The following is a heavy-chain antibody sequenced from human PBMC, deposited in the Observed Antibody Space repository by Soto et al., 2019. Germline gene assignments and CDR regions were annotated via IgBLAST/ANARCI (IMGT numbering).Heavy chain of an antibody. CDR1: GFTFNNYW. CDR2: IYTDGSST. J-gene: IGHJ4*02. CDR3: ARGSYSSSSAGQGLTGTTTVLFDY. Sequence: GGSLRLSCAASGFTFNNYWMHWVRQAPGKGLEWVSRIYTDGSSTSNADSVKGRFTISRDNAKNTLYLQMNSLRADDTAVYYCARGSYSSSSAGQGLTGTTTVLFDYWGQGTLVTVSS. D-gene: IGHD6-6*01. V-gene: IGHV3-74*01.